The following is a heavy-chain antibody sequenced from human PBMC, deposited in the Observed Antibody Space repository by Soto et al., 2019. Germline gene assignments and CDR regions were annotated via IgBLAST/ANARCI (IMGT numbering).Heavy chain of an antibody. CDR1: GGSFSGYY. D-gene: IGHD3-3*01. CDR2: IXHXGXX. J-gene: IGHJ4*02. Sequence: SETRSLTCAVYGGSFSGYYWSWIRQPPGKGLEWIGEIXHXGXXXYXXSLKSRVTISVDTSKNQFSLKLSSGTAADTAVYYCARGPEWLPLKDYWGQGTLVTVSS. V-gene: IGHV4-34*01. CDR3: ARGPEWLPLKDY.